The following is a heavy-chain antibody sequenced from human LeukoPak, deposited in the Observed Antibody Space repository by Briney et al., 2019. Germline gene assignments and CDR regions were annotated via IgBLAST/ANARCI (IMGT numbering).Heavy chain of an antibody. V-gene: IGHV4-39*01. Sequence: PGTLSLTCTVSLGSISSGGNYWGGIRQPPGRGLGGIGSIYYSGSTYYNPSLKIRFTISVETPKNQFSLKLSSVTAEDTAVYYCARGRDSSSWYGVYYYYYYMDVWGKGTTVTISS. CDR1: LGSISSGGNY. CDR2: IYYSGST. D-gene: IGHD6-13*01. CDR3: ARGRDSSSWYGVYYYYYYMDV. J-gene: IGHJ6*03.